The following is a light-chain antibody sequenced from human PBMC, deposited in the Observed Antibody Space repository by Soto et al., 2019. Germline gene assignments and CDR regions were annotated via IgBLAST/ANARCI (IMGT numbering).Light chain of an antibody. Sequence: QSALTQPASVSGSPGQSITISCTGTSSDVGSGSHNLVSWYQQRPGKAPKVMIYEGTKRPSGVSNRFSGSKSGNTASLTISGLQAEDEADYYCCSYAGSFTYVFGTGTKLTVL. CDR3: CSYAGSFTYV. CDR2: EGT. J-gene: IGLJ1*01. CDR1: SSDVGSGSHNL. V-gene: IGLV2-23*01.